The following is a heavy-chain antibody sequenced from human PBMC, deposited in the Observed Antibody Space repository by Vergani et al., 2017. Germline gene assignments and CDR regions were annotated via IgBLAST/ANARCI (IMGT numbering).Heavy chain of an antibody. J-gene: IGHJ5*02. CDR3: ARDRVILVRSGSYYNWFDP. CDR2: ISSSGSTI. D-gene: IGHD3-10*01. CDR1: GFTFSDYY. V-gene: IGHV3-11*04. Sequence: QVHLVESGGGVVQPGGSLRLSCAASGFTFSDYYMSWIRQAPGKGLEWVSYISSSGSTIYYADSVKGRFTISRDNAKNSLYLQMNSLRAEDTAVYYCARDRVILVRSGSYYNWFDPWGQGTLVTVSS.